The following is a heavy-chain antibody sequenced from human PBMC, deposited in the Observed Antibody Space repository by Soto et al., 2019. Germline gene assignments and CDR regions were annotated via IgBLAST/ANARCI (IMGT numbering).Heavy chain of an antibody. CDR2: ITAYNGNT. V-gene: IGHV1-18*01. D-gene: IGHD3-10*01. CDR3: ARDLPYYYCSGGYEDY. J-gene: IGHJ4*02. CDR1: GYTFTSYA. Sequence: QVQLVQSGAEVKKPGASVKVSCKASGYTFTSYAISWVRQAPGQGLEWMGWITAYNGNTNYAQTIPGIVTLTTHTSMSTAYMELRSLRSDVTAVYYWARDLPYYYCSGGYEDYWGQGPLITVSS.